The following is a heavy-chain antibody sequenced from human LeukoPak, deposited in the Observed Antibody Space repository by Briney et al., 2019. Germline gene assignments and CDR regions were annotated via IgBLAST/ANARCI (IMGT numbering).Heavy chain of an antibody. D-gene: IGHD6-19*01. J-gene: IGHJ4*02. CDR3: ASSIAVAGTWADYFDY. V-gene: IGHV7-4-1*02. CDR2: INTNTGNP. CDR1: GYTFTSYA. Sequence: ASVKVSCKASGYTFTSYAMNWVRQAPGQGLEWMGWINTNTGNPTYAQGFTGRFVFSLDTSASTAYLQISSLKAEDTAVYYCASSIAVAGTWADYFDYWGQGTLVTVSS.